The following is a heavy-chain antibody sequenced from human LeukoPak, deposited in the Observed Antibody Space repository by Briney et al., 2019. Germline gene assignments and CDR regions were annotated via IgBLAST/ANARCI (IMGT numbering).Heavy chain of an antibody. Sequence: PGGSLRLPCAASGFAFSNAWMSWVRQAPGKGLEWVGRIKSKTDGGTTDYAAPVKGRFTISRDDSKNTLYLQMNSLKTEDTAVYYCTTEGLYLAITDAFDIWGQGTMVTVSS. CDR2: IKSKTDGGTT. CDR3: TTEGLYLAITDAFDI. D-gene: IGHD2-21*01. V-gene: IGHV3-15*01. CDR1: GFAFSNAW. J-gene: IGHJ3*02.